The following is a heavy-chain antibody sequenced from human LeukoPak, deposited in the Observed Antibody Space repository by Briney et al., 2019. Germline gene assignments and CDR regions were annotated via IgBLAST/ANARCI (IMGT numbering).Heavy chain of an antibody. J-gene: IGHJ4*02. CDR1: GFAFRNYA. CDR3: AKYYGSGSRFFDY. V-gene: IGHV3-23*01. Sequence: PGGSLRLSCAASGFAFRNYAMTLVGQAPGKGLEWVAVIDSSGGGIHYAVTGRFAISRDNSKNTLYLQMYSMKAEDTAVYYCAKYYGSGSRFFDYWGQGTLVTVSS. D-gene: IGHD3-10*01. CDR2: IDSSGGGI.